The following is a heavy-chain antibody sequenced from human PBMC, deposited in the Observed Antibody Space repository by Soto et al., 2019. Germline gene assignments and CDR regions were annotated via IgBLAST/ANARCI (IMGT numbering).Heavy chain of an antibody. J-gene: IGHJ4*02. Sequence: GASVKVSCKASGGTFSSYAISWVRQAPGQGLEWMGGIIPIFGTANYAQKFQGRVTITADESTSTAYMELSSLRFEDTAVYYCARPTRADYDILTAFDYWGQGTLVTVSS. D-gene: IGHD3-9*01. CDR3: ARPTRADYDILTAFDY. V-gene: IGHV1-69*13. CDR2: IIPIFGTA. CDR1: GGTFSSYA.